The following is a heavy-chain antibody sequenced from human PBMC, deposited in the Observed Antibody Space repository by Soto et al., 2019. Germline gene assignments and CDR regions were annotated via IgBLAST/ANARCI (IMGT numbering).Heavy chain of an antibody. J-gene: IGHJ5*02. Sequence: PGGSLRLSCAASGFTFSSCAMTWVRQAPGKGLEWVSAISGSGGSTYYADSVKGRFTISRDNSKNTLYLQMNSLRAEDTAVYYCAKDPGDGSSWSWFDPWGQGTLVTVSS. CDR1: GFTFSSCA. V-gene: IGHV3-23*01. D-gene: IGHD6-13*01. CDR2: ISGSGGST. CDR3: AKDPGDGSSWSWFDP.